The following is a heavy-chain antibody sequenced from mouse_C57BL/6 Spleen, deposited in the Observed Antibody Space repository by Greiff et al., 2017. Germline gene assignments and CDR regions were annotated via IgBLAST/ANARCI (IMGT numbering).Heavy chain of an antibody. CDR1: GYTFTSYW. CDR2: IDPSDSYT. J-gene: IGHJ3*01. CDR3: ARGHYDYAWFAY. V-gene: IGHV1-69*01. Sequence: VQLQQPGAELVMPGASVKLSCKASGYTFTSYWMHWVKQRPGQGLEWIGEIDPSDSYTNYNQKFKGKSTFTVDKSYSTAYMQLSSLTSEDSAVYYCARGHYDYAWFAYWGQGTLVTVSA. D-gene: IGHD2-4*01.